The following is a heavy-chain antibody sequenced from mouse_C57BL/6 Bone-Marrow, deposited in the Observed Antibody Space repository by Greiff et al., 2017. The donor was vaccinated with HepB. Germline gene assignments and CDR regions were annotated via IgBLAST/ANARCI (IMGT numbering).Heavy chain of an antibody. D-gene: IGHD1-1*01. V-gene: IGHV5-17*01. J-gene: IGHJ1*03. Sequence: EVQVVESGGGLVKPGGSLKLSCAASGFTFSDYGMHWVRQAPEKGLEWVAYISSGSSTIYYADTVKGRVTISRDNAKNTLFLQMTSLRSEDTAMYYCARPVVARGYFDVWGTGSTVTVSS. CDR3: ARPVVARGYFDV. CDR2: ISSGSSTI. CDR1: GFTFSDYG.